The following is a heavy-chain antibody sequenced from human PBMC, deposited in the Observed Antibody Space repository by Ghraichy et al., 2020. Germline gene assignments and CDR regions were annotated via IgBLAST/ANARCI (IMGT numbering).Heavy chain of an antibody. D-gene: IGHD3-10*01. CDR1: GFNFGDFA. CDR3: VKDHYGSGSYYYSGFDY. J-gene: IGHJ4*02. V-gene: IGHV3-64D*06. Sequence: GESLNISCSVSGFNFGDFALHWVRQAPGQGFEYVSGINNKGGSTDYADSVKGRFIISRDNSKNTLFLQMGSLRAEDTAIYYCVKDHYGSGSYYYSGFDYWGQGTLVTVSS. CDR2: INNKGGST.